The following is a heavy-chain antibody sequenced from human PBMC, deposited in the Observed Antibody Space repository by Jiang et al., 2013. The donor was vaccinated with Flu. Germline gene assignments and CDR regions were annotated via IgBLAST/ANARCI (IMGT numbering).Heavy chain of an antibody. V-gene: IGHV1-46*01. Sequence: SGAEVKKPGASVKVSCKASGYTFTSYYMHWVRQAPGQGLEWMGIINPSGGSTNYAQKFQGRVTITADESTSTAYMELSSLRSEDTAVYYCARAVDTAVGYFDYWGQGTLVTVSS. CDR3: ARAVDTAVGYFDY. CDR1: GYTFTSYY. CDR2: INPSGGST. D-gene: IGHD5-18*01. J-gene: IGHJ4*02.